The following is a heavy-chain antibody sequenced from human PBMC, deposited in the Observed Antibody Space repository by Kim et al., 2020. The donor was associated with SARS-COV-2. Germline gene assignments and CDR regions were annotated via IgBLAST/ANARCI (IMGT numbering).Heavy chain of an antibody. J-gene: IGHJ4*02. V-gene: IGHV3-23*01. CDR1: GFTFTGHA. CDR2: IDGSDGTT. CDR3: QKGGWGWIWDY. Sequence: GGSLRLSCTTSGFTFTGHAMSWVRQAPGKGLEWVSSIDGSDGTTYYVDSVKGRFSISRDDAKNTLYLHMGALRADDTATYYCQKGGWGWIWDYWGQGTLVTVSS. D-gene: IGHD2-21*01.